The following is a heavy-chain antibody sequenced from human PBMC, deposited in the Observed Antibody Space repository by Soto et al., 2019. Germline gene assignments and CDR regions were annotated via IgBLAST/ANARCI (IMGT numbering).Heavy chain of an antibody. J-gene: IGHJ6*02. CDR1: GGSVSSGSYY. V-gene: IGHV4-39*01. D-gene: IGHD6-19*01. Sequence: SETLSLTCTVSGGSVSSGSYYWGWIRQPPGKGLEWIGSIYYSGSTYYNPSLKSRVTISVDTSKNQFSLKLSSVTAADTAVYYCARLSVAGTYYYYYGMDVWGQGTTVTVSS. CDR3: ARLSVAGTYYYYYGMDV. CDR2: IYYSGST.